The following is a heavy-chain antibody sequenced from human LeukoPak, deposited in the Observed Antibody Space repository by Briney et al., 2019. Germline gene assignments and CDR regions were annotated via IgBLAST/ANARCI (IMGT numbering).Heavy chain of an antibody. CDR2: ISSKACGGTT. Sequence: GGSLRLSCTASGFTFGDYAMSWFRQAPGKGLEGVGFISSKACGGTTEYAASVKGRFTISRDDSKSIAYLQMNSLKTEDTAVYCCNRVTGDYYGSDEIYYFDYWVQRGLVAVSS. J-gene: IGHJ4*02. CDR1: GFTFGDYA. CDR3: NRVTGDYYGSDEIYYFDY. V-gene: IGHV3-49*03. D-gene: IGHD3-10*01.